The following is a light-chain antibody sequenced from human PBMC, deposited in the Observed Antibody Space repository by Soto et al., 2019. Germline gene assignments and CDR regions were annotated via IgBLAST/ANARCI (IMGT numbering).Light chain of an antibody. V-gene: IGKV3-20*01. J-gene: IGKJ1*01. CDR1: QSISSSY. Sequence: EIVMTQSPATLSLSPGERATLSCRASQSISSSYLAWYQQRPGQAPRLLIYGASSRATGIPDRFSGSGSGTDFTLTISRLEPEDFAVYYCQQYGMSPWTFGQGTKVEI. CDR3: QQYGMSPWT. CDR2: GAS.